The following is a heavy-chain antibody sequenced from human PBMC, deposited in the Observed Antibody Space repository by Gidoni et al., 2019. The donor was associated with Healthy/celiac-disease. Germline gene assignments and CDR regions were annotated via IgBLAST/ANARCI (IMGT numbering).Heavy chain of an antibody. Sequence: QVQLQQWGAGLLKPSETLSLTCAVYGGSFSGYYWSWIRQPPGKGLEWIGEINHSGSTNYNPSLKSRVTISVDTSKNQFSLKLSSVTAADTAVYYCARGGGAPGYSYGKYYYYYYYMDVWGKGTTVTVSS. CDR1: GGSFSGYY. D-gene: IGHD5-18*01. V-gene: IGHV4-34*01. J-gene: IGHJ6*03. CDR2: INHSGST. CDR3: ARGGGAPGYSYGKYYYYYYYMDV.